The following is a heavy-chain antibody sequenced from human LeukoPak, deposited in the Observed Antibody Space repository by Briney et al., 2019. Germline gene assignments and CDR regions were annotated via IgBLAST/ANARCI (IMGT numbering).Heavy chain of an antibody. D-gene: IGHD3-22*01. V-gene: IGHV3-15*05. Sequence: GGSLRLSCAASGFTFTNTWMNWVRQAPGKGLEWVGRLHTKTDGETRAALVKGRFNIAIDDSKNTLYLQVNSVKYEDTAVYYWTVDNYYVRVWGHGTMVTVAS. CDR3: TVDNYYVRV. CDR1: GFTFTNTW. J-gene: IGHJ3*01. CDR2: LHTKTDGETR.